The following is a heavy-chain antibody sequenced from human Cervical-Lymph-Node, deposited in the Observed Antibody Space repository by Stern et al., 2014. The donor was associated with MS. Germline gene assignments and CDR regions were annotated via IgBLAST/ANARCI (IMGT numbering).Heavy chain of an antibody. CDR1: GGSISSDNYY. D-gene: IGHD3-22*01. V-gene: IGHV4-31*03. CDR2: TYYSGTT. CDR3: AIDHFTTSLDV. J-gene: IGHJ6*02. Sequence: QVQLVESGPGLVKPSHTLSLTCTVSGGSISSDNYYWTWIRQHPGNGLEGIVPTYYSGTTYYNPSPKRRVSITDDTPHTLYSLWLSSVTAADTAVYYCAIDHFTTSLDVWGHGTTVTVS.